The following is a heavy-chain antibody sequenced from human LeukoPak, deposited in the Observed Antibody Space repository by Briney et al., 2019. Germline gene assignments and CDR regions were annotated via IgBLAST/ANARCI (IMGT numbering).Heavy chain of an antibody. Sequence: AETLTLTCTASGFTFSIYYMSWIRQAPGKGLEWIAGMYYGGSTNYYASLKSRVTIFIDNSKNKLSLKLSSVTAANAAVYYCARWFSERSSSSGSYSPNYFDSWGQGTLVTVSS. D-gene: IGHD6-19*01. J-gene: IGHJ4*02. CDR3: ARWFSERSSSSGSYSPNYFDS. V-gene: IGHV4-59*01. CDR2: MYYGGST. CDR1: GFTFSIYY.